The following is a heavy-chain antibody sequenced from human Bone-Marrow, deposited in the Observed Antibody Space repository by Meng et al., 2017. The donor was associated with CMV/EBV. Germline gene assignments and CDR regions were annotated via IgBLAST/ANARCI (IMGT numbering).Heavy chain of an antibody. J-gene: IGHJ5*02. V-gene: IGHV4-34*01. CDR2: INHSGST. D-gene: IGHD3-3*01. CDR1: SFSSYY. CDR3: ARVPRITIFGVVKTNWFDP. Sequence: SFSSYYWSWIRQPPGKGLEWIGEINHSGSTNYNPSLKSRVTISVDTSKNQFSLKLSSVTAADTAVYYCARVPRITIFGVVKTNWFDPWGQGTLVTVSS.